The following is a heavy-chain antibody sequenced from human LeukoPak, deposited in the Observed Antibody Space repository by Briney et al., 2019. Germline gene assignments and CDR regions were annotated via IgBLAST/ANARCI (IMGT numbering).Heavy chain of an antibody. D-gene: IGHD2-15*01. CDR3: ARVGDCSVDSNCYHFADWFDP. V-gene: IGHV4-61*02. CDR1: GGSISSGNYY. Sequence: PSETLSLTRTVSGGSISSGNYYWSWIRQPAGKGLEWIGRIYTSGSTNYNPSLTSRVTISVDPSKNQFSLKLSSVTATDTAVYYCARVGDCSVDSNCYHFADWFDPWGQGTLVTVSS. J-gene: IGHJ5*02. CDR2: IYTSGST.